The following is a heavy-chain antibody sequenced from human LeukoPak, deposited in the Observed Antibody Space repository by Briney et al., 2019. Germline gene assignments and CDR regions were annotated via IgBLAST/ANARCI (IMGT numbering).Heavy chain of an antibody. J-gene: IGHJ4*02. CDR1: GFTFSSYG. CDR2: ISYDGSNK. D-gene: IGHD3-16*02. Sequence: GGSLRLSCAASGFTFSSYGMHWVRQAPGKGLEWVAVISYDGSNKYYADSVKGRFTISRDNSKNTLYLQMNSLRAEDTAVYYCAKDLDYDYVWGSYRPIFGFDYWGQGTLVTVSS. CDR3: AKDLDYDYVWGSYRPIFGFDY. V-gene: IGHV3-30*18.